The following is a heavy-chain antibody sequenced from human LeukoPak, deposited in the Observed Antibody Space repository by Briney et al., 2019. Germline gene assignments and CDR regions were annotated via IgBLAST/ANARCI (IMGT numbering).Heavy chain of an antibody. Sequence: SETLSLTCTVSGYSISSGYYWGWIRQPPGKGLEWIGSIYHSGGTYYNPSLKSRVTISVDTSKNQFSLKLSSVTAADTAVYYCARDRGYCSSTSCYNQGWFDPWGQGTLVTVSS. CDR1: GYSISSGYY. J-gene: IGHJ5*02. D-gene: IGHD2-2*02. CDR3: ARDRGYCSSTSCYNQGWFDP. CDR2: IYHSGGT. V-gene: IGHV4-38-2*02.